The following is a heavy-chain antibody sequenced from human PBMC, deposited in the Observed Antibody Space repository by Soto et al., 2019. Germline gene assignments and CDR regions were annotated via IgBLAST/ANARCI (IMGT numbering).Heavy chain of an antibody. CDR3: ARAPPYSSSWYRRGYYFDY. CDR2: IKQDGSEK. D-gene: IGHD6-13*01. J-gene: IGHJ4*02. Sequence: PGGSLRLSCAASGFTFSSYWMSWVRQAPGKGLEWVANIKQDGSEKYYVDYVKGRFTISRDNAKNSLYMQMNSLRAEDTAVYYFARAPPYSSSWYRRGYYFDYWGQGTLVTVSS. CDR1: GFTFSSYW. V-gene: IGHV3-7*05.